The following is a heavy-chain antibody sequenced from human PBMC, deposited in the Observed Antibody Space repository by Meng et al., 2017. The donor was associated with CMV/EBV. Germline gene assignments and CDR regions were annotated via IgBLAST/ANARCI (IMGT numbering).Heavy chain of an antibody. V-gene: IGHV3-21*01. CDR3: ASRQWLEDHDY. Sequence: GESLKISCAASGFTFSSYSMNWVRQAPGKGLEWVSSISSSSSYIYYADSVKGRFTISRDNAKNSLYLQMNSLRAEDTAVYYCASRQWLEDHDYWGQGTLVTVSS. CDR1: GFTFSSYS. J-gene: IGHJ4*02. D-gene: IGHD6-19*01. CDR2: ISSSSSYI.